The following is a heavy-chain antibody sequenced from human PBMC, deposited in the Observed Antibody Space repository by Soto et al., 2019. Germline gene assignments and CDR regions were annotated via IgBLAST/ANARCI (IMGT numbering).Heavy chain of an antibody. D-gene: IGHD3-3*01. CDR3: AAGDYHDTSGKSSDY. CDR2: IVVGSGNT. J-gene: IGHJ4*02. V-gene: IGHV1-58*01. Sequence: GASVKVSCKASGFTFITSTVQWVRQARGQPLEWLGWIVVGSGNTIYAQNFQERVTFTRDESTSTAYMELSSLRFEDTGVYYCAAGDYHDTSGKSSDYWGQGTLVTVSS. CDR1: GFTFITST.